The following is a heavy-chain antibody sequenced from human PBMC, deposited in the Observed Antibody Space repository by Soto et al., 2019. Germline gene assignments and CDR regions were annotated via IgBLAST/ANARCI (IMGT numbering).Heavy chain of an antibody. CDR1: GGSFSGYY. D-gene: IGHD1-26*01. J-gene: IGHJ6*02. CDR2: INHSGGT. Sequence: SETLSLTCAVYGGSFSGYYWSWIRQPPGKGLEWIGEINHSGGTNYNPSLKSRVTISVDTSKNQFSLKLSSVTAADTAVYYCARVSGSYAGDYYGMDVWGQGTTVTVSS. CDR3: ARVSGSYAGDYYGMDV. V-gene: IGHV4-34*01.